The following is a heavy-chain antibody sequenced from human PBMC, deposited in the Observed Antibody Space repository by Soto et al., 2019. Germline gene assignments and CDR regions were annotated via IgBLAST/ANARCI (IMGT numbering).Heavy chain of an antibody. V-gene: IGHV1-18*01. J-gene: IGHJ5*02. CDR1: GYTFTNYG. CDR2: ISAYNGNT. D-gene: IGHD1-26*01. Sequence: QVQLVQSGGDMKKPGASVKVSCKASGYTFTNYGISWVRQAPGQGLEWMGWISAYNGNTNYPQKFQGRVTMTTDTSTATAHIDLKILRFEATAVYSWARAVGATQSWFVPWGQGTLVTVSS. CDR3: ARAVGATQSWFVP.